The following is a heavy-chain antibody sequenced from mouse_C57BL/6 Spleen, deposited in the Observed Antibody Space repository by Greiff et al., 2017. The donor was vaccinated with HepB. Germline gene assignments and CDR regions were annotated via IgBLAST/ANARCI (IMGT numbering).Heavy chain of an antibody. Sequence: QVQLQQSGAELVRPGPSVKLSCKASGYTFTSYWMHRVKQRPGQGLEWIGVIDPSDSYTNYNQKFKGKATLTVDTSSSTAYMQLSSLTSEDSAVYYCARAAMVTPFAYWGQGTLVTVSA. CDR3: ARAAMVTPFAY. D-gene: IGHD2-2*01. V-gene: IGHV1-59*01. J-gene: IGHJ3*01. CDR1: GYTFTSYW. CDR2: IDPSDSYT.